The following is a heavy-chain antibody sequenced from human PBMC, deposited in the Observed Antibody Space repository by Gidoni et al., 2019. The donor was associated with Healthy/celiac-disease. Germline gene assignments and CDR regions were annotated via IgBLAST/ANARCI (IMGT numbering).Heavy chain of an antibody. J-gene: IGHJ6*03. CDR1: GGSISSSSYY. Sequence: QLQLQESGPGLVKPSETLSLTCTVSGGSISSSSYYCGWIRQPPGKGLEWIGSLYYSGGTYYNPSLKSRVTISVDTSKNQFSLKLSSVTAADTAVYYCARHARTDIVVVPAALGYYMDVWGKGTTVTVSS. CDR3: ARHARTDIVVVPAALGYYMDV. V-gene: IGHV4-39*01. D-gene: IGHD2-2*01. CDR2: LYYSGGT.